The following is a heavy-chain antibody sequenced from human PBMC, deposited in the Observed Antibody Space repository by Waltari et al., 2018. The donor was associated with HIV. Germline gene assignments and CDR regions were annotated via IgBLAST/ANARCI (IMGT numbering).Heavy chain of an antibody. D-gene: IGHD1-1*01. Sequence: QIQLVQSGLEVKEPGASVRVACKASGHHFVNSVIAWVRQAPGQGLDWMGWISARNGKIVYSQTFQGRVTMTTDTSSTTFYLDLRSLTSDDTAVYFCAREVETLYVFDDWGQGTLVAVSS. V-gene: IGHV1-18*01. J-gene: IGHJ4*02. CDR3: AREVETLYVFDD. CDR1: GHHFVNSV. CDR2: ISARNGKI.